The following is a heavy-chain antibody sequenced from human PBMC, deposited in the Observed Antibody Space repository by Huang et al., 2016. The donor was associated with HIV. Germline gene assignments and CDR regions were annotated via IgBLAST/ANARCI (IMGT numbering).Heavy chain of an antibody. CDR1: GDSISSGGYY. CDR3: VRALSRYYFDY. CDR2: VYYSGDT. J-gene: IGHJ4*02. D-gene: IGHD2-2*01. V-gene: IGHV4-30-4*08. Sequence: QVQLQESGPGLVKPSQTLSLTCSVSGDSISSGGYYWTWIRQSPRTGLEFFGYVYYSGDTYDTPSLRSRVIISRDTSKNQFALTLQSLTAADTAVYYCVRALSRYYFDYWGQGTLVTVSS.